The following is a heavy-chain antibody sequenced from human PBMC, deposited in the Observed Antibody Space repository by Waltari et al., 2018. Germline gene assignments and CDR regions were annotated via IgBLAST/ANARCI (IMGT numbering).Heavy chain of an antibody. Sequence: QVQLVESGGGVVQPGRSLRLSCAASGFTFSSYGMHWVRQAPGKGLEWVAVIWYDGSNKYDADSVKGRFTISRDNSKNTLYLQMNSLRAEDTAVYYCARGGVLYGDYGYFDLWGRGTLVTVSS. CDR2: IWYDGSNK. CDR1: GFTFSSYG. J-gene: IGHJ2*01. V-gene: IGHV3-33*01. CDR3: ARGGVLYGDYGYFDL. D-gene: IGHD4-17*01.